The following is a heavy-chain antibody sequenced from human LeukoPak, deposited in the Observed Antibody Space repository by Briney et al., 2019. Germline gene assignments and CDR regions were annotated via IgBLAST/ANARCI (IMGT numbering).Heavy chain of an antibody. V-gene: IGHV1-2*02. CDR2: INPNSGGT. Sequence: ASVKVSCKASGYTFTGYYMHWVRQAPGQGLEWMGWINPNSGGTNYAQKFQGRVTMTRDTSISTAYMELSRLRSDDTAVYYCARVRWLDTGDWFDPWGQGTLVTVSS. J-gene: IGHJ5*02. CDR3: ARVRWLDTGDWFDP. D-gene: IGHD6-19*01. CDR1: GYTFTGYY.